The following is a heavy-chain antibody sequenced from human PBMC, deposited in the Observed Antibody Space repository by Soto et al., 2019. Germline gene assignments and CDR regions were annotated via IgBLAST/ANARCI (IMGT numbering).Heavy chain of an antibody. V-gene: IGHV1-2*02. CDR2: INPNSGGT. CDR1: GYTFTGYY. D-gene: IGHD3-10*01. CDR3: ARDREGLVTMVREGGFDY. J-gene: IGHJ4*02. Sequence: ASVKFSGRGSGYTFTGYYMHCVRQAPGQGLEWMGWINPNSGGTNYAQKFQGRVTMTRDTSISTAYMELSRLRSDDTAVYYCARDREGLVTMVREGGFDYWGQGTLVTVSS.